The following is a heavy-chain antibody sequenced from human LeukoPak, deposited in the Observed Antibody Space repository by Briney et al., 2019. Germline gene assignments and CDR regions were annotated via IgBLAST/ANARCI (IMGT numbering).Heavy chain of an antibody. Sequence: GGSLKLSCAASGFTFSGSAMHWVRQASGKGLVWVGRIRSKPNTYATAYAASVKGRFTISTDDSKNTAYLQMNSLKTEDTAVYYCTRSLGYGFDYWGQGTLVTVSS. J-gene: IGHJ4*02. D-gene: IGHD5-18*01. V-gene: IGHV3-73*01. CDR3: TRSLGYGFDY. CDR1: GFTFSGSA. CDR2: IRSKPNTYAT.